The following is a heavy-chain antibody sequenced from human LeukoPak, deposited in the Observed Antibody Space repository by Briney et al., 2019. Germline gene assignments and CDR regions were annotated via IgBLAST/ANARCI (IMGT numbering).Heavy chain of an antibody. D-gene: IGHD1-26*01. V-gene: IGHV3-48*03. CDR3: ARAPGGSYGPTTDFDY. CDR2: ISSSGSTI. J-gene: IGHJ4*02. CDR1: GFTFSSYE. Sequence: GGSLRLSCAASGFTFSSYEMNWVRQAPGKGPEWVSYISSSGSTIYYADSVKGRFTISRDNAKNSLYLQMNSLRAEDTAVYYCARAPGGSYGPTTDFDYWGQGTLVTVSS.